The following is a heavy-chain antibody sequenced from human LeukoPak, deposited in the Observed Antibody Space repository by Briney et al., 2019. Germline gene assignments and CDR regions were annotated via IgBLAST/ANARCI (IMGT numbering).Heavy chain of an antibody. J-gene: IGHJ3*02. CDR2: IYSGGST. V-gene: IGHV3-53*01. CDR3: ARGGELLRSLAFDI. CDR1: GFTVSSNY. Sequence: GGSLRLSCAASGFTVSSNYMSWVRRAPGKGLEWVSVIYSGGSTYYADSVKGRFTISRDNSKNTLYLQMNSLRAEDTAVYYCARGGELLRSLAFDIWGQGTMVTVSS. D-gene: IGHD1-26*01.